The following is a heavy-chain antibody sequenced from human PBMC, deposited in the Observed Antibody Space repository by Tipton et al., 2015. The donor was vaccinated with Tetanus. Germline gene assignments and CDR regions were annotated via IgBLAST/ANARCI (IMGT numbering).Heavy chain of an antibody. CDR1: GGSFSGCY. Sequence: TLSLTCAVYGGSFSGCYCSWIRQSPGRGLEWIGEIHPSGSTYYNPSFTSRITLSQDTSKNQFSLKLNSVTAPDTAVYYCARGVDRAKAGTDWGQGTLVTVSS. CDR2: IHPSGST. V-gene: IGHV4-34*01. CDR3: ARGVDRAKAGTD. J-gene: IGHJ4*02. D-gene: IGHD5-18*01.